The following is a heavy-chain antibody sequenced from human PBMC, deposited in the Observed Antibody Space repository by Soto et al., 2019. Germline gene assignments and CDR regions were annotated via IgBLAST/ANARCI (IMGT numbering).Heavy chain of an antibody. V-gene: IGHV3-30-3*01. J-gene: IGHJ4*02. CDR3: ARERNIAVAAHYFDY. D-gene: IGHD6-19*01. CDR1: GFTFSSYA. CDR2: ISYDGSNK. Sequence: PVGSLRLSCAASGFTFSSYAMHWVRQAPGKGLEWVAVISYDGSNKYYAGSVKGRFTISRDNSKNTLYLQMNSLRAEDTAVYYCARERNIAVAAHYFDYWGQGTLVTVSS.